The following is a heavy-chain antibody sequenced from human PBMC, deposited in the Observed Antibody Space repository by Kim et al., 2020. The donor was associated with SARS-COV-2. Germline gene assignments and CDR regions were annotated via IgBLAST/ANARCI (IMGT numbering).Heavy chain of an antibody. J-gene: IGHJ3*02. CDR3: AMAKSNYSDYSGEDFDI. V-gene: IGHV4-31*01. Sequence: SETLSLTCTVSGGSISSGGYYWSWIRQHPGKGLEWIGYIYYSGSTYYNPSLKSLLTISLDTSKNQFSLKLSSVTAADTAVYYCAMAKSNYSDYSGEDFDIWGQGTMVTVSS. CDR1: GGSISSGGYY. CDR2: IYYSGST. D-gene: IGHD4-17*01.